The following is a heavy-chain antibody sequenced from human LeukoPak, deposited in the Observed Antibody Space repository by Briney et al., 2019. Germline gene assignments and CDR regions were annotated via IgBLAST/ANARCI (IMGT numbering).Heavy chain of an antibody. CDR1: GGSFSGYY. Sequence: SETLSLTCADYGGSFSGYYWSWIRQPPGKGLEWIGEINHSGSTNYNPSLKSRVTISVDTSKNQFSLKLSSVTAADTAVYYCARSGYDFWSGYYTGLGPFDYWGQGTLVTVSS. J-gene: IGHJ4*02. CDR2: INHSGST. V-gene: IGHV4-34*01. D-gene: IGHD3-3*01. CDR3: ARSGYDFWSGYYTGLGPFDY.